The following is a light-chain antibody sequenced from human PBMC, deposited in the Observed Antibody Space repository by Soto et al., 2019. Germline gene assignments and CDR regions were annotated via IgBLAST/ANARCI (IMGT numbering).Light chain of an antibody. V-gene: IGKV3-20*01. Sequence: EIVLTQSPGTLSLSPGERATLSFRSSQSVSSRFLTWYQQKPGQAPRLLMYGASSRATGIPDRFSGTGSGTDFTLTISRLEPEDFATYYCQQSYSTPFFGQGTKVDIK. J-gene: IGKJ1*01. CDR1: QSVSSRF. CDR3: QQSYSTPF. CDR2: GAS.